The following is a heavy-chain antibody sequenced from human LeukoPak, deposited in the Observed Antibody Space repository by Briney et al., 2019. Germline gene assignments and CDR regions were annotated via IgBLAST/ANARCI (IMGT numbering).Heavy chain of an antibody. V-gene: IGHV1-2*02. CDR3: ARSRLSIAAAPFDY. J-gene: IGHJ4*02. CDR2: INPNSGGT. CDR1: GYTFTGYY. D-gene: IGHD6-13*01. Sequence: ASVKVSCKASGYTFTGYYMHWVRQAPGQGLEWMGWINPNSGGTNYAQKFQGRVTMTRDTSISTAYMELSRLRSDDTAVYYCARSRLSIAAAPFDYWGQGTLVTVSS.